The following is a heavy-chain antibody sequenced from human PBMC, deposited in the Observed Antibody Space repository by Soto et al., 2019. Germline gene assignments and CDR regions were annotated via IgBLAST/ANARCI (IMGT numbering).Heavy chain of an antibody. CDR1: GFTFSSYW. J-gene: IGHJ5*02. V-gene: IGHV3-74*01. D-gene: IGHD2-2*02. CDR3: ARDRSEPRYCSSTSCYMQRKRGAGNWFDP. CDR2: INSDGSST. Sequence: EVQLVESGGGLVQPGGSLRLSCAASGFTFSSYWMHWVRQAPGKGLVWVSRINSDGSSTSYADSVKGRFTISRDNAKNTLYLQMNSLRAEDTAVYYCARDRSEPRYCSSTSCYMQRKRGAGNWFDPWGQGTLVTVSS.